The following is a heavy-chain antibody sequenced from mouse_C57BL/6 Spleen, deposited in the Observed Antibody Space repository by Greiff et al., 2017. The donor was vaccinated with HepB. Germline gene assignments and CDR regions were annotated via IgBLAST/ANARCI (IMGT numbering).Heavy chain of an antibody. D-gene: IGHD1-1*01. CDR3: ARGGYGSSWGFYYAMDY. J-gene: IGHJ4*01. CDR2: ISDGGSYT. V-gene: IGHV5-4*03. CDR1: GFTFSSYA. Sequence: EVKVVESGGGLVKPGGSLKLSCAASGFTFSSYAMSWVRQTPEKRLEWVATISDGGSYTYYPDNVKGRFTISRDNAKNNLYLQMSHLKSEDTAMYYCARGGYGSSWGFYYAMDYWGQGTSVTVSS.